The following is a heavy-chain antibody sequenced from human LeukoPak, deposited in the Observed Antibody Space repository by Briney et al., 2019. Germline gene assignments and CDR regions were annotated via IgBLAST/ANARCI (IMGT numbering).Heavy chain of an antibody. CDR2: IYPGDSDT. CDR3: ARPDDYGGKPAASDI. CDR1: GYTFITYW. J-gene: IGHJ3*02. Sequence: GESLKISCKGSGYTFITYWIGWVRQMPGKGLEWMGIIYPGDSDTRYSPSFRGQVTISADKSINTAYLQWSSLKASDTAMYYCARPDDYGGKPAASDIWGQGTMVTVSS. V-gene: IGHV5-51*01. D-gene: IGHD4-23*01.